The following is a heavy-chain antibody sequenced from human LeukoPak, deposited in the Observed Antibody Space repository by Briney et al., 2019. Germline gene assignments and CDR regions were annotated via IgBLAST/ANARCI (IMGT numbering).Heavy chain of an antibody. CDR2: ISGSAGST. Sequence: GGSLRLSCAASGFTFSIYAMSWVRQSPGKGLEWGSAISGSAGSTYYADSVKGRFTVSRDNSKNTLYLQMNSLRAEDTAVYYCAKGISGSYPYYFDYWGQGTLVTVSS. J-gene: IGHJ4*02. D-gene: IGHD1-26*01. CDR1: GFTFSIYA. V-gene: IGHV3-23*01. CDR3: AKGISGSYPYYFDY.